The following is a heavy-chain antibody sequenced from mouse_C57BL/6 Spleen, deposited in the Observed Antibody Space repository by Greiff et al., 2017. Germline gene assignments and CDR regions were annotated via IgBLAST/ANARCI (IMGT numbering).Heavy chain of an antibody. CDR2: IDPSDSYT. V-gene: IGHV1-69*01. J-gene: IGHJ4*01. CDR3: ARGRVDYAIDY. D-gene: IGHD1-1*02. Sequence: VQLQQPGAELVMPGASVKLSCKASGYTFTSYWMHWVKQRPGQGLEWIGEIDPSDSYTNYNQKFKGKSTLTVDKSSSTAYMQLSSLTSEDSAVYYCARGRVDYAIDYWGQGTSVTVSS. CDR1: GYTFTSYW.